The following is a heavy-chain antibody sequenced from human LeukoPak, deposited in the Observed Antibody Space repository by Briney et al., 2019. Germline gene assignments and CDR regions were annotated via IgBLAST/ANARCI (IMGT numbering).Heavy chain of an antibody. Sequence: GGSLRLSCAASGFTFSTYGMNWVRQAPGKGLEWVSYISGSSDSINYAESVKGRFTSSRDNAKNSLYLQMNSLRAEDTAVYYCAKSRIGFSGQVDLRGQGTLVTVSS. V-gene: IGHV3-48*04. D-gene: IGHD1-26*01. CDR2: ISGSSDSI. CDR3: AKSRIGFSGQVDL. CDR1: GFTFSTYG. J-gene: IGHJ5*02.